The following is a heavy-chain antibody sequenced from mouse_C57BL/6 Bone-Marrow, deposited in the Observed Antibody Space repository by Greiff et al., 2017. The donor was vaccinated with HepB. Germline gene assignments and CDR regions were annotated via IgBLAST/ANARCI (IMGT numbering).Heavy chain of an antibody. CDR3: AKIITTVVATDAMDY. J-gene: IGHJ4*01. Sequence: VQLQQPGAELVKPGASVKLSCKASGYTFTSYWMHWVKQRPGQGLEWIGMIHPNSGSTNYNEKFKSKATLTVDKSSSTAYMQLSSLTSEDSAVYYCAKIITTVVATDAMDYWGQGTSVTVSS. CDR1: GYTFTSYW. V-gene: IGHV1-64*01. CDR2: IHPNSGST. D-gene: IGHD1-1*01.